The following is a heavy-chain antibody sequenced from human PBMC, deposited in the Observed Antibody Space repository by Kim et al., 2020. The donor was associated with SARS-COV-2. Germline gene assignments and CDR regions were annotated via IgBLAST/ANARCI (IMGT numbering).Heavy chain of an antibody. J-gene: IGHJ6*02. CDR3: ARRIAPRPSTGYYGMDV. V-gene: IGHV1-69*13. Sequence: SVKVSCKASGGTFSSYAISWVRQAPGQGLEWMGGIIPIYGTANYVQKFQGRVTITADESTSTAYMELSSLRSEDTAVYYCARRIAPRPSTGYYGMDVWGQGGTVTVS. CDR2: IIPIYGTA. D-gene: IGHD6-13*01. CDR1: GGTFSSYA.